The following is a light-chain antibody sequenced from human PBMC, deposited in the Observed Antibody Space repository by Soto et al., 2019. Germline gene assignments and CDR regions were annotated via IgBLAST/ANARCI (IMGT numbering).Light chain of an antibody. J-gene: IGKJ1*01. Sequence: EIRMRRSPATLSLSPGEGDTPSCRASQSIRSHYLAWYQQKPGQAPRLLISGAHNRAPGIPDRFSGSASGTDFTLRISRLAPEDFAVYYCQQYGSSVTFGQGTKVDIK. V-gene: IGKV3-20*01. CDR1: QSIRSHY. CDR2: GAH. CDR3: QQYGSSVT.